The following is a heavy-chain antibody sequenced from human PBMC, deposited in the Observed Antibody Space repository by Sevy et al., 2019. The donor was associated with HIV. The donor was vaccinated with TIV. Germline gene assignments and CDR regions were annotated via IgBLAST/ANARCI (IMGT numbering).Heavy chain of an antibody. CDR1: GGTFSSYA. J-gene: IGHJ6*03. CDR2: IIPIFGTA. V-gene: IGHV1-69*13. CDR3: ASMRQQLLYYNYYMDV. D-gene: IGHD6-13*01. Sequence: ASVNVSCKASGGTFSSYAISWVRQAPGQGLEWMGRIIPIFGTANYAQKFQGRVTITADESTSTAYMELSSLRSEDTAVYYCASMRQQLLYYNYYMDVWVKGTTVTVSS.